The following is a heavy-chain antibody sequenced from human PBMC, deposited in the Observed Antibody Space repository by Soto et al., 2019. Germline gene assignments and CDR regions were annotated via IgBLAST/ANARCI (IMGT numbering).Heavy chain of an antibody. Sequence: PGGLRRRGGSASGVAFSNAWMSWVRQAPGKGLEWVGRIKSKTDGGTTDYAAPVKGRFTISRDDSKNTLYLQMNSLKSEDTAVYYCTTGDKSPGDYWGQGTLVTVSS. CDR3: TTGDKSPGDY. CDR2: IKSKTDGGTT. V-gene: IGHV3-15*01. CDR1: GVAFSNAW. J-gene: IGHJ4*02.